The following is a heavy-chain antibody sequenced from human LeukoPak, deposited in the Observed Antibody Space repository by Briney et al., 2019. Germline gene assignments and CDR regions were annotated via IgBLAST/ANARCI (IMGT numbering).Heavy chain of an antibody. CDR1: GFTFSSYE. V-gene: IGHV3-48*03. CDR2: ISSSGSTI. Sequence: PGGSLRLSCAASGFTFSSYEMNWVRQAPGKGLEWVSYISSSGSTIYYADSVKGRFTISRDNAKNSLYLQMNSLRAEDTAVYYCESEPTDPIDYWGQGTLVAVSS. J-gene: IGHJ4*02. CDR3: ESEPTDPIDY.